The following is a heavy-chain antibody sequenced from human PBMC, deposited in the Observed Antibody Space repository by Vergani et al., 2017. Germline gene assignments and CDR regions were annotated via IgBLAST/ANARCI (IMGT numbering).Heavy chain of an antibody. D-gene: IGHD2-2*01. V-gene: IGHV3-30*18. CDR2: ISYDGSNK. J-gene: IGHJ6*02. Sequence: QVQLVESGGGVVQPGRSLRLSCAASGFTFSSYGMHWVRQAPGKGLEWVAVISYDGSNKYYADSVKGRFTISRDNSKNTLYLQMNRLRAEDTAVYYCAKDTTSIVVVPAAMVGMDVWGQGTTVTVSS. CDR1: GFTFSSYG. CDR3: AKDTTSIVVVPAAMVGMDV.